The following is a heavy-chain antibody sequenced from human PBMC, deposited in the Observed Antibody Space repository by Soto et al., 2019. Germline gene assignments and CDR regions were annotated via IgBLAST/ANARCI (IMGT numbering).Heavy chain of an antibody. V-gene: IGHV4-39*07. J-gene: IGHJ6*04. CDR1: GGSISSSIYY. CDR2: IFYSGST. D-gene: IGHD3-9*01. Sequence: SETLSLTCTVSGGSISSSIYYGGWIRQPPGKGLEWIGSIFYSGSTYYNPSLKSRVTISVDTSKNQFSLKLSSVTAADTAVYYCARDHYVYDILTGYGCYYAMHDWGKVTTVT. CDR3: ARDHYVYDILTGYGCYYAMHD.